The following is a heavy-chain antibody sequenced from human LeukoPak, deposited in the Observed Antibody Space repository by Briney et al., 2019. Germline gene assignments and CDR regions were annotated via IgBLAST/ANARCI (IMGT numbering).Heavy chain of an antibody. CDR3: AKVLFFDYDPFDY. Sequence: GGSLRFSCAASGFTFSSYAMNWVRQAPGKGLEWVSSITGSGGSTYYADSVKGRFTISRDNSKNTLYLQMNSLRAEDTAVYYCAKVLFFDYDPFDYWGQGTLVTVYS. J-gene: IGHJ4*02. CDR1: GFTFSSYA. CDR2: ITGSGGST. D-gene: IGHD3/OR15-3a*01. V-gene: IGHV3-23*01.